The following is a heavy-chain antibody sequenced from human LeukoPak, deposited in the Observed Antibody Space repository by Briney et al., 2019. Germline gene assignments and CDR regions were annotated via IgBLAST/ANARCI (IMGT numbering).Heavy chain of an antibody. J-gene: IGHJ4*02. Sequence: PGGSLRVSCAASGFTFSSYAMSWVRQAPGKGLEWVSAISGSGGSTYYADSVKGRFTISRDNSKNTLYLQMNSLRAEDTAVYYCAKYSTFRPYGDDYFDYWGQGTLVTVSS. CDR1: GFTFSSYA. V-gene: IGHV3-23*01. CDR2: ISGSGGST. D-gene: IGHD4-17*01. CDR3: AKYSTFRPYGDDYFDY.